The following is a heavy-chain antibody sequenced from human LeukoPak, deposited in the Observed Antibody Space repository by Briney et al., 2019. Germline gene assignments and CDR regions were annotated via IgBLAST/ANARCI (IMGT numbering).Heavy chain of an antibody. CDR3: ARGRFGDPLNY. D-gene: IGHD3-10*01. CDR1: GFLVNTNY. V-gene: IGHV3-53*01. J-gene: IGHJ4*02. Sequence: GGSLRLSCAASGFLVNTNYMTWVRQAPGRGLEWVSFIYADGNTYYADSVKGRFTISRDNSKNTLYLQMNSLTAEDTALYYCARGRFGDPLNYWGQGTLVTVSS. CDR2: IYADGNT.